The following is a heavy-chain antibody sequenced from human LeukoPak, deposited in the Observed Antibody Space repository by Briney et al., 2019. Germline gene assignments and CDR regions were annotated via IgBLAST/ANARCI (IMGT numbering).Heavy chain of an antibody. D-gene: IGHD3-9*01. CDR1: GYTLTQLS. CDR2: FDPEDGET. CDR3: ATEVHSLSGYSFDY. V-gene: IGHV1-24*01. Sequence: ASVKVSCKVSGYTLTQLSIHWVRQAPGKGLEWRGGFDPEDGETIYAQKFQGRVTMTEETSTDTAYIELSSLGSEDRAVYYCATEVHSLSGYSFDYWGQGTLVTVSS. J-gene: IGHJ4*02.